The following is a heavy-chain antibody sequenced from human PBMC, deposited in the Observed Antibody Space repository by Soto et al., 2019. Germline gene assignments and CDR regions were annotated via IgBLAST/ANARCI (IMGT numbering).Heavy chain of an antibody. CDR1: GFTFNSYG. Sequence: QVQLVESGGGVVQPGRSLRLSCAASGFTFNSYGMHWVRQGPGNGLEWVAFISYDSTKTYYADSVKGRFTICRDNSNSAPDGQMNSLTGDDTAVYYCARTRSAWSDFHYSSLDVWGQGTTVTVSS. J-gene: IGHJ6*02. CDR2: ISYDSTKT. V-gene: IGHV3-30*03. CDR3: ARTRSAWSDFHYSSLDV. D-gene: IGHD2-15*01.